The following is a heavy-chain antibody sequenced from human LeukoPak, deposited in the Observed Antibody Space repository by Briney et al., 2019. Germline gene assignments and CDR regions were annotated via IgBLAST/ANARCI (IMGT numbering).Heavy chain of an antibody. J-gene: IGHJ6*02. CDR2: IWFDGSNK. V-gene: IGHV3-33*01. D-gene: IGHD3-10*01. CDR3: ARLLWFGMDV. CDR1: GFTFSSYG. Sequence: PGRSRRLSCAASGFTFSSYGMHWVRQAPGKGLEWVAIIWFDGSNKYYADSVKGRFTISRDNSKNTVYLQMNSLRGEDTAVYYCARLLWFGMDVWGQGTTVTVSS.